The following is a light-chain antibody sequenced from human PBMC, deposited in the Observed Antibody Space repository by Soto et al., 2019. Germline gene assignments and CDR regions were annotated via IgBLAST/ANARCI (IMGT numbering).Light chain of an antibody. J-gene: IGLJ1*01. CDR3: SSYTSSSTYV. CDR1: SSDVGGYNY. V-gene: IGLV2-14*01. Sequence: SVLSQPGSVSGSPGQWIPISCTGTSSDVGGYNYVSWYQQHPGKAPKLMIYDVSNRPSGVSNRFSGSKSVNTASLTISGLQAEDEADYYCSSYTSSSTYVFGTGTKVTV. CDR2: DVS.